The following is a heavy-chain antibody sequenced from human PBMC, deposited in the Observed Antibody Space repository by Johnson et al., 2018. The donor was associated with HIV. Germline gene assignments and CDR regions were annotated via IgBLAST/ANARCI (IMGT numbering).Heavy chain of an antibody. J-gene: IGHJ3*02. Sequence: QVQLVESGGGVVQPGRSLRLSCAASGFTFNSYGMHWVRQAPVKGLEWVAVMWYDGSNKYYADSVKGRFTISRDNSKNPLYLQMNSLRAEDTAVYYCAKDLFYGSGSWGAFDIWGQGTMVTVSS. CDR3: AKDLFYGSGSWGAFDI. V-gene: IGHV3-33*06. CDR2: MWYDGSNK. D-gene: IGHD3-10*01. CDR1: GFTFNSYG.